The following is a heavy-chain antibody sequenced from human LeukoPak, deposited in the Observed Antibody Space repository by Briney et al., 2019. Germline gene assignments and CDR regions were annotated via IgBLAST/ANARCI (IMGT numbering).Heavy chain of an antibody. CDR1: GYSFTSYG. Sequence: SVKVSCKASGYSFTSYGISWVREAPGRGLEWVGYISAYDGETRYAQKFQGRVTLTTDTSTGTVYMEMRRLRSDDTAVYYCARGGKHYFDFWGQGTLVTVSS. V-gene: IGHV1-18*01. J-gene: IGHJ4*02. CDR2: ISAYDGET. D-gene: IGHD1-26*01. CDR3: ARGGKHYFDF.